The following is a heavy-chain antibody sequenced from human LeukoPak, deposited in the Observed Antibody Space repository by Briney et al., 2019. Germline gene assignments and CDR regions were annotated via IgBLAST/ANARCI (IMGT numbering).Heavy chain of an antibody. D-gene: IGHD3-22*01. J-gene: IGHJ3*02. CDR1: GFTVSSIY. Sequence: GGSLRLSCAASGFTVSSIYMSWVRQAPGKGLEWVSVIYSGGSTYYADSVKGRFTISRDNSKNTLYLQMNSLRAEDTAVYYCARDNVYYYDSSGYAFDIWGQGTMVTVSS. CDR3: ARDNVYYYDSSGYAFDI. CDR2: IYSGGST. V-gene: IGHV3-53*01.